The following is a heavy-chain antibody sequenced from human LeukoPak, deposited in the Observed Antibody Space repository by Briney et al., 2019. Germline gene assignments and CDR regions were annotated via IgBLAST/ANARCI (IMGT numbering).Heavy chain of an antibody. J-gene: IGHJ6*02. CDR3: ARGFYGSVTYYNAEKHGMDV. CDR1: GFTFNNYA. D-gene: IGHD3-10*01. V-gene: IGHV3-48*04. Sequence: GGSLRLSCAASGFTFNNYAMNWVRQAPGKGLEWISYISYSSGTIYYAGSVQGRFTVSRDNAKNSLYLQMNSLRAEDTAVYYCARGFYGSVTYYNAEKHGMDVWGQGTTVTVSS. CDR2: ISYSSGTI.